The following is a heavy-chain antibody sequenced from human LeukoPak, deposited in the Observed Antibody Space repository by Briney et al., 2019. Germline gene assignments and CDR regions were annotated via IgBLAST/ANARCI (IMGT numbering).Heavy chain of an antibody. J-gene: IGHJ6*02. CDR2: IIPIFGTA. CDR1: GGIFSTYP. D-gene: IGHD2-2*01. Sequence: GASVTVSCKASGGIFSTYPISWVRQAPGQGLEWMGGIIPIFGTANYAQTFQGRVTITADESTTTAHMELSSLRSEDTAVYYCARSSSTSIYYYAMDAWGQGTTVTVSS. V-gene: IGHV1-69*13. CDR3: ARSSSTSIYYYAMDA.